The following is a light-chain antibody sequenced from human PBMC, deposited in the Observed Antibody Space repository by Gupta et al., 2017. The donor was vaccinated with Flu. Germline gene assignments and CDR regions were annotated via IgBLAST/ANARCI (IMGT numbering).Light chain of an antibody. CDR2: WVS. Sequence: DIVMTQSPDSLAVSLGERATINCKSSQSVLYSSNNKNYLAWYQQKPGQPPKLLIYWVSTRESGVPDRFSGSGSGTDFTLTISSLQAEDVAVYYCQQYCNTPRTFGQGTKVEIK. CDR1: QSVLYSSNNKNY. V-gene: IGKV4-1*01. J-gene: IGKJ1*01. CDR3: QQYCNTPRT.